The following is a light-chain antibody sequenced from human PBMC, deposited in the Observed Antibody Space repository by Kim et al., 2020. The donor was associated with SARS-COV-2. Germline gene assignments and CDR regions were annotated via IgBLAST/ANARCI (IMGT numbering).Light chain of an antibody. J-gene: IGLJ1*01. Sequence: APGQTARITCGGNNIGGHSVHWYQQKPGQAPVLVIYYDSDRPSGIPERFSGSKAATTATLTISRVEAGDEADYYCQVWDTDTDDYVFGTRTKVTVL. CDR1: NIGGHS. CDR3: QVWDTDTDDYV. CDR2: YDS. V-gene: IGLV3-21*01.